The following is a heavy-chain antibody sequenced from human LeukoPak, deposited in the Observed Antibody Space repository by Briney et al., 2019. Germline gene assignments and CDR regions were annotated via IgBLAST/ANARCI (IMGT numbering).Heavy chain of an antibody. J-gene: IGHJ4*02. CDR2: LSWNGGNI. V-gene: IGHV3-9*01. D-gene: IGHD4-17*01. CDR1: GFTFHDYA. Sequence: GGSLRLSCAASGFTFHDYAMHWVRQAPGKGLEWVSGLSWNGGNIGYAESVRGRFTISRDNAGNSLYLQMNSLRPEDTALYYCAKALGSTVTTRTYFDYWGQVTLVTVSS. CDR3: AKALGSTVTTRTYFDY.